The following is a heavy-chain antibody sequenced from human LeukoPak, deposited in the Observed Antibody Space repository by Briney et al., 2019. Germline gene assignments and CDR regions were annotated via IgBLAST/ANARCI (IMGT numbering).Heavy chain of an antibody. J-gene: IGHJ4*02. D-gene: IGHD6-19*01. CDR2: IYPGDSDT. Sequence: GESLKISCKGSGYTFTXXXXXWVRQMPGXXXXXXGIIYPGDSDTRYXXXXXXXVSISVDKSISTAYLQWSSLKASDTAMYYCARRGSGWYVDYWGQGTLVTVSS. CDR3: ARRGSGWYVDY. CDR1: GYTFTXXX. V-gene: IGHV5-51*01.